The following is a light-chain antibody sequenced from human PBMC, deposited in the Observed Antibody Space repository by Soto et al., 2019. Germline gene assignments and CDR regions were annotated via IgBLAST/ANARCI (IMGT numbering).Light chain of an antibody. CDR3: QQYGSSPT. Sequence: EIVLTQSPGTLSLSPGERATLSCRASQSVSSSYLAWYQQKPGQAPGLLIYGASSRATGIPDRFSGSGSGTVFTLTISRLEPEDFAVYYCQQYGSSPTFGRGTKLEIK. V-gene: IGKV3-20*01. CDR1: QSVSSSY. CDR2: GAS. J-gene: IGKJ2*01.